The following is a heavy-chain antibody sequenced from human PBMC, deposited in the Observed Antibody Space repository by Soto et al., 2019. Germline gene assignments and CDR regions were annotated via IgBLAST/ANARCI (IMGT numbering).Heavy chain of an antibody. CDR3: ALRRGYCSGGSCYSIWFDP. CDR1: GFSLSTSGVG. J-gene: IGHJ5*02. V-gene: IGHV2-5*02. CDR2: IYWDDDK. Sequence: QITLKESGPTLVKPTQTLTLTCTLSGFSLSTSGVGVGWIRQPPGKALEWLTLIYWDDDKRYSPSLKSRLTITKDTSKYQVVLTLTNMDPVDTATYYCALRRGYCSGGSCYSIWFDPWGQGTLVTVSS. D-gene: IGHD2-15*01.